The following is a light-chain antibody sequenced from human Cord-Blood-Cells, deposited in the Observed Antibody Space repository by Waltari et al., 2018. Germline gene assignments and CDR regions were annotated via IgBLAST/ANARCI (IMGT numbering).Light chain of an antibody. Sequence: ISMTPSPATLSVSPGERATLSCRASQSVSSNLAWYQQQPGQAPRLLIYGPSTRATGIPARFSGSGSGTEFTLTISSLQSEDFAVDYCQQYKNWPMYTFGQGTKLEIK. CDR1: QSVSSN. CDR3: QQYKNWPMYT. CDR2: GPS. J-gene: IGKJ2*01. V-gene: IGKV3-15*01.